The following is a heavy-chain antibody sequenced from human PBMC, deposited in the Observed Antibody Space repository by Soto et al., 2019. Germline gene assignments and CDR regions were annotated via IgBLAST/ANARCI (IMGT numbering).Heavy chain of an antibody. J-gene: IGHJ6*02. Sequence: SETLSLTCAVSGYSISSGFYWGWIRQPPGKGLEWIGSFYHTGSTYYYNPSLKSRVTISEDTSKNQFSLKLSSVTAADTAVYYCARDLNGGGLLAYSYYSHGMDVWGQGTAVTVSS. CDR2: FYHTGSTY. D-gene: IGHD3-3*02. CDR3: ARDLNGGGLLAYSYYSHGMDV. CDR1: GYSISSGFY. V-gene: IGHV4-38-2*02.